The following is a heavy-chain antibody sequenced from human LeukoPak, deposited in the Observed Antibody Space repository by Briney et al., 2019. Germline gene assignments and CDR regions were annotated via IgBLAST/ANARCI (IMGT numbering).Heavy chain of an antibody. CDR1: GFTFSSYA. CDR3: AKNLYCGGGSCYPSALGMDV. V-gene: IGHV3-23*01. D-gene: IGHD2-15*01. J-gene: IGHJ6*02. Sequence: GGSLRLSRAASGFTFSSYAMGWVRQAPGKGLEWVSSISGSGNRTYYADSVKGRFTISRDNSKNTLFLQMNSLRAEDTAVYYCAKNLYCGGGSCYPSALGMDVWGQGTTVTVSS. CDR2: ISGSGNRT.